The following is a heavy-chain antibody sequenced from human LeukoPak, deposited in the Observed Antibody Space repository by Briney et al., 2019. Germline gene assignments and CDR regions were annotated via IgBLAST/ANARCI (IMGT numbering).Heavy chain of an antibody. CDR3: ARGSSITGTISYYYNYMDV. CDR1: GYTFTGYY. Sequence: GAPVKVSCKASGYTFTGYYMHWVRQAPGQGLEWMGWINPNSGGTNYAQKFQGRVTMTRDTSISTAYMELSRLRSDDTDVYYCARGSSITGTISYYYNYMDVWGKGTTVTVSS. D-gene: IGHD1-7*01. CDR2: INPNSGGT. V-gene: IGHV1-2*02. J-gene: IGHJ6*03.